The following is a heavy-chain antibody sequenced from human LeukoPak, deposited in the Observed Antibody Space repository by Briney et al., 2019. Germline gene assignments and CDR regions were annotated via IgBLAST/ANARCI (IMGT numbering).Heavy chain of an antibody. V-gene: IGHV4-59*01. J-gene: IGHJ4*02. CDR1: GGSISSYY. CDR2: IYYSGST. D-gene: IGHD3-10*01. Sequence: SETLSLTCTVSGGSISSYYWSWIRQPQGKGLVWFGYIYYSGSTNYNPSLKSRVTISVDTSKTQFSLKLSSVTAADTAVYYCARSVSWFGELSHFDYWGQGSLVTVSS. CDR3: ARSVSWFGELSHFDY.